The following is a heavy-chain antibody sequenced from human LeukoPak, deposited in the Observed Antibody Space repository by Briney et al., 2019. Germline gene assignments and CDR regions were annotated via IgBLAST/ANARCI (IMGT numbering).Heavy chain of an antibody. CDR2: IYTSGST. Sequence: SETLSLTCTVSGDSISSGSYYWSWIRQPAGKGLEWIGRIYTSGSTNYNPSLKSRVTISVDTSKNQFSLKLSSVTAADTAVYYCARAGAPHGIFDYWGQGTLVTVSS. CDR3: ARAGAPHGIFDY. V-gene: IGHV4-61*02. J-gene: IGHJ4*02. D-gene: IGHD7-27*01. CDR1: GDSISSGSYY.